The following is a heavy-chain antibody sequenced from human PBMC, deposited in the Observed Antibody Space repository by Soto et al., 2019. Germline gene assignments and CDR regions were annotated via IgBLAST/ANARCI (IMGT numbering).Heavy chain of an antibody. CDR3: AKELVYSSGWYYYYGMDV. CDR2: ISGSGGST. D-gene: IGHD6-19*01. V-gene: IGHV3-23*01. J-gene: IGHJ6*02. CDR1: GFTFSRYA. Sequence: EVQLLESGGGLVQPGGSLRLSCAASGFTFSRYAMSWVRQAPGKGLEWVSAISGSGGSTYYADSVKGRFTISRDNSKNTLYLQMNSLRAEDTAVYYCAKELVYSSGWYYYYGMDVWGQGTTVTVSS.